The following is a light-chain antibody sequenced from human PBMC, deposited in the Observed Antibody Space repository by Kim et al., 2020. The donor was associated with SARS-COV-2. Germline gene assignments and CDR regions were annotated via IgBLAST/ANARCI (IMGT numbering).Light chain of an antibody. J-gene: IGLJ1*01. CDR2: DIS. V-gene: IGLV2-8*01. Sequence: QSALTQPPSASGSPGQSVTISCTGTSSDVGGYNYVSWYQHHPGNAPNVMFYDISKRPSGVHDRFSGSKSGNTASLTVSCLQPEDEADYYCSSYAGSNNYVFGTGTKVTVL. CDR1: SSDVGGYNY. CDR3: SSYAGSNNYV.